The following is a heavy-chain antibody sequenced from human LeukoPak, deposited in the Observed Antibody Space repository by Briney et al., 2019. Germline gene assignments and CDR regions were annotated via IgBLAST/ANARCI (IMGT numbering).Heavy chain of an antibody. D-gene: IGHD3-22*01. V-gene: IGHV1-18*01. J-gene: IGHJ3*02. CDR2: ISAYNGNR. Sequence: ASVKVSCKASGYTFTSYGISWVRQAPGQGLEWMGWISAYNGNRNYAQKVQGRVTMTTDTSTSTAYMELRSLRSDDTAVYYCARDLDSSGYYRPDAFDIWGQGTMVTVSS. CDR1: GYTFTSYG. CDR3: ARDLDSSGYYRPDAFDI.